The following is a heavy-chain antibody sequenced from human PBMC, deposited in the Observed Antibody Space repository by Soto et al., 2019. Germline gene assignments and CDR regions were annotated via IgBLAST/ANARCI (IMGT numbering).Heavy chain of an antibody. Sequence: GGSLRLSCAASGFTFDDYAMHWVRQAPGKGLEWVSGISWNSGSIGYADSVKGRFTISRDNAKNSLYLQMNSLRAEDTALYYCAKDTARSATPYFDYWGQGTLVTVSS. D-gene: IGHD6-25*01. V-gene: IGHV3-9*01. CDR2: ISWNSGSI. CDR3: AKDTARSATPYFDY. CDR1: GFTFDDYA. J-gene: IGHJ4*02.